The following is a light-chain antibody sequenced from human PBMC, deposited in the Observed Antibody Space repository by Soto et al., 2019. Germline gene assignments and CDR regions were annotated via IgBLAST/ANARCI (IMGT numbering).Light chain of an antibody. V-gene: IGKV1-27*01. J-gene: IGKJ4*01. Sequence: DIQMTQSPSSLPASVGDRVTITFRASQGISNSLAWYQQKPGKVPKLLIYAASTLQSGVPSRFSGSGSGTDFTPTISSLQPDDVATYYCQKYNSAPLTFGGGTKVEIK. CDR1: QGISNS. CDR3: QKYNSAPLT. CDR2: AAS.